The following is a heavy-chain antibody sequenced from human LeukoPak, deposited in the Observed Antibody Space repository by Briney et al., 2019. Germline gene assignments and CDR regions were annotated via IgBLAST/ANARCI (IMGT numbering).Heavy chain of an antibody. V-gene: IGHV4-34*01. CDR2: INNRGST. CDR3: ARASMDV. J-gene: IGHJ6*03. CDR1: GGSFTDYF. Sequence: SETLSLTCALSGGSFTDYFWIWIRQPPGKGLEWIGDINNRGSTNYNPSLKSRVTISVDTSKNQFSLKLSSVTAADTAVYYCARASMDVWGKGTTVTVSS.